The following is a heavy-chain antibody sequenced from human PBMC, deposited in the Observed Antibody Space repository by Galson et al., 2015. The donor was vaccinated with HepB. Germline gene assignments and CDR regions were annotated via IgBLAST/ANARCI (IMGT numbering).Heavy chain of an antibody. CDR2: IYTSGST. CDR3: ASGLSRTNWGSDAFDI. D-gene: IGHD7-27*01. V-gene: IGHV4-61*02. Sequence: TLSLTCTVSGGSISSGSYYWSWIRQPAGKGLEWIGRIYTSGSTNYNPSLKSRVTMSVDTSKNQFSLKRSSVTAADTAVYYCASGLSRTNWGSDAFDIWGQGTMVTVSS. J-gene: IGHJ3*02. CDR1: GGSISSGSYY.